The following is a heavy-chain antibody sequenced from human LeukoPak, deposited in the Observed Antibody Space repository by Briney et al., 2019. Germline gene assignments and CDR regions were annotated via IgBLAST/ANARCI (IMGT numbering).Heavy chain of an antibody. CDR3: ARGDWFDP. CDR2: ISSSSSTI. CDR1: GFTFSSYA. J-gene: IGHJ5*02. V-gene: IGHV3-48*04. Sequence: PGGSLRLSCAASGFTFSSYAMSWVRQAPGKGLEWVSYISSSSSTIYYADSVKGRFTISRDNAKNSLYLQMNSLRAEDTAVYYRARGDWFDPWGLGTLVTVSS.